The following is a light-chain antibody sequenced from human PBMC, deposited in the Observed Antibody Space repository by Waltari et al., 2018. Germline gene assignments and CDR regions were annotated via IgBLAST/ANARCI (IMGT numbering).Light chain of an antibody. CDR1: QSVSSSY. V-gene: IGKV3-20*01. Sequence: EIVLTQSPGTLPLSPGERATLSCRASQSVSSSYLAWYQQNPGQAPRLLIYGASSRATGIPDRFSGSGSGTDFTLTISRLEPEDFAVYYCQQYGSSPFTFGPGTKVDIK. CDR3: QQYGSSPFT. J-gene: IGKJ3*01. CDR2: GAS.